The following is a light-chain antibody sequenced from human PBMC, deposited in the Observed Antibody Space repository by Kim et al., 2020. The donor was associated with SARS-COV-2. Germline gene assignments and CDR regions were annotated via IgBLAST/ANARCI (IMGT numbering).Light chain of an antibody. CDR2: ATS. CDR3: QQYHNFRWT. V-gene: IGKV3-20*01. CDR1: QSGVSVY. Sequence: APGERATLSCRASQSGVSVYLGWYQQKPGQAPRLVMSATSRRATGIPDRFSGSGSGTDFTLTISRLEPEDFAVYYCQQYHNFRWTFGQGTKVDI. J-gene: IGKJ1*01.